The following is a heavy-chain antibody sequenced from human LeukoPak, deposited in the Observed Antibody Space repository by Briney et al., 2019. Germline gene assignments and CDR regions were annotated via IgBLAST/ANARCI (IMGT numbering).Heavy chain of an antibody. CDR2: ISGYNGNA. Sequence: VKVSCKASGHTFTTYGINWVRQAPGQGLEWMGWISGYNGNANYAQKLQGRVTMTTDTSTSTAYMELRSLRSDDTAVYYCARHRLPRVYYDSSGYYHAAFDIWGQGTMVTVSS. CDR1: GHTFTTYG. J-gene: IGHJ3*02. CDR3: ARHRLPRVYYDSSGYYHAAFDI. V-gene: IGHV1-18*01. D-gene: IGHD3-22*01.